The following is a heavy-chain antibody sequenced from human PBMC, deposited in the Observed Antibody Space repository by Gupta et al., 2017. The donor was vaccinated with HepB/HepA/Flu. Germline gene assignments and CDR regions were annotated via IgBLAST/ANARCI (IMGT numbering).Heavy chain of an antibody. J-gene: IGHJ4*02. D-gene: IGHD2-15*01. V-gene: IGHV4-31*03. Sequence: QVQLQESGPGLVKPSQTLSLTCTVSGGSISSGGYYWTWIRQHPGKGLEWIGCIYYSGSTYYNPALKSRVTISVDTSKNQFSLKLSSVTAADTAVYYCAREGWSGGSCPFDSWGQGNLVTVSS. CDR3: AREGWSGGSCPFDS. CDR1: GGSISSGGYY. CDR2: IYYSGST.